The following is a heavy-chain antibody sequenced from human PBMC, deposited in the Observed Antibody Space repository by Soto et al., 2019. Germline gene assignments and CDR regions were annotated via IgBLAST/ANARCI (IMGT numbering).Heavy chain of an antibody. D-gene: IGHD5-18*01. CDR3: SHGYAQYFES. CDR2: IKSTTDGGTT. J-gene: IGHJ4*02. Sequence: RSLRLSCAVSGFTVTNVWMNWVRQAPGKGLEWVGRIKSTTDGGTTDYAAPVKGRFSISRNDSRNTLFLQMNSLKTEDTAVYYCSHGYAQYFESWGQGTLVTVSS. CDR1: GFTVTNVW. V-gene: IGHV3-15*07.